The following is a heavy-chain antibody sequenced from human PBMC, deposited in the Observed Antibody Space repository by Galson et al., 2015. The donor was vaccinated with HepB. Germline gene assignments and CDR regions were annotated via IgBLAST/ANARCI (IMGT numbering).Heavy chain of an antibody. V-gene: IGHV3-23*01. D-gene: IGHD4-17*01. J-gene: IGHJ2*01. CDR3: AKINPSSSGDYNNSPPDWYFDL. CDR1: GFTFSSYA. Sequence: SLRLSCAASGFTFSSYAVSWVRQAPGKGLEWVSAISGSGGSTYYADSVKGRFTISRDNSKNTLYLQMNSLRAEDTAVYYCAKINPSSSGDYNNSPPDWYFDLWGRGTLVTVSS. CDR2: ISGSGGST.